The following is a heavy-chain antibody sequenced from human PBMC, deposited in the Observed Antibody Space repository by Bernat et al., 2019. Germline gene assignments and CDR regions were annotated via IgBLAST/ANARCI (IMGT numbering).Heavy chain of an antibody. CDR2: ISGSGGST. Sequence: VQLVESGGGLVQPGGSLRLSCAASGFTFSSYAMSWVRQAPGKGLEWVSAISGSGGSTYYADSVKGRFTISRDNSKNTLYLQMNSLRAEDTAVYYCAKDPYYGDYSVPVSWFDPWGQGTLVTVSS. D-gene: IGHD4-17*01. J-gene: IGHJ5*02. CDR3: AKDPYYGDYSVPVSWFDP. CDR1: GFTFSSYA. V-gene: IGHV3-23*04.